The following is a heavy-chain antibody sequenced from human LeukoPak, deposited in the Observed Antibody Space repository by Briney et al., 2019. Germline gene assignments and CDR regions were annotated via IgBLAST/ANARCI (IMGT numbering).Heavy chain of an antibody. D-gene: IGHD2-2*01. CDR2: MYYSGST. CDR1: GGSITSSGHC. J-gene: IGHJ4*02. CDR3: ARHISGHANLDY. Sequence: SETLSLTCTVSGGSITSSGHCWSWIRQPPGKGLEWIGCMYYSGSTFHGSSLKGRVTISLDTLKNQFSLRLNSVTDADTAIYYCARHISGHANLDYWGQGTLVTVSS. V-gene: IGHV4-39*01.